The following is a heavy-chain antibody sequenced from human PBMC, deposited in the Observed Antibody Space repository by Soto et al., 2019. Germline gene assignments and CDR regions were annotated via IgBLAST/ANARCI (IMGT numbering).Heavy chain of an antibody. V-gene: IGHV4-59*01. CDR2: VYHTGAT. Sequence: KPSATLSLTCTVSGASITSSYWSWIRQSPGKGLEWIAYVYHTGATNYNPSLKSRVTISLDPSRSQFSLNLTSLSTADTAVYFCARGGNRYSNVASGVGGFDYWGQGSLVTVSS. CDR1: GASITSSY. CDR3: ARGGNRYSNVASGVGGFDY. J-gene: IGHJ4*02. D-gene: IGHD5-12*01.